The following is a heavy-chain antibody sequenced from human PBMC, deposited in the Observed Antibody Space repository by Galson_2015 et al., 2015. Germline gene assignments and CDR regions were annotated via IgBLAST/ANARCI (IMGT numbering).Heavy chain of an antibody. CDR2: ISWNSGSI. J-gene: IGHJ5*02. CDR1: GFTFDDYA. V-gene: IGHV3-9*01. CDR3: AKGIAAGNTENWFDP. Sequence: SLRLSCAASGFTFDDYAMHWVRQAPGKGLEWVSGISWNSGSIGYADSVKGRFTISRDNAKNSLCLQMNSLRAEDTALYYCAKGIAAGNTENWFDPWGQGTLVTVSS. D-gene: IGHD6-13*01.